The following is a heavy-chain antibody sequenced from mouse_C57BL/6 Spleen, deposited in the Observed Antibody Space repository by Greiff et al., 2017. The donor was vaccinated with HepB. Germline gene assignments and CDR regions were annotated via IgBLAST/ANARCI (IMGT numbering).Heavy chain of an antibody. Sequence: VQLQQSGPELVKPGASVKISCKASGYSFTDYNMNWVKQSNGKSLEWIGVINPNYGTTSYNQKFKGKATLTVDQSSSTAYMQLNSLTSEDSAVYYCARVYYYGSSRDWYFDVWGTGTTVTVSS. D-gene: IGHD1-1*01. J-gene: IGHJ1*03. V-gene: IGHV1-39*01. CDR3: ARVYYYGSSRDWYFDV. CDR2: INPNYGTT. CDR1: GYSFTDYN.